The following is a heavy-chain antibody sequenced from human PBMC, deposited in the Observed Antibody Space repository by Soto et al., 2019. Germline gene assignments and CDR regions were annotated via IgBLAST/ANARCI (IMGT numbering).Heavy chain of an antibody. D-gene: IGHD6-13*01. J-gene: IGHJ5*02. Sequence: SETLSLTCTVSGGSISSGGYYWSWIRQHPGKGLEWIGYIYYSGSTDYNPSLKSRVTISVDTSKNQFSLKLSSVTAADTAVYYCARVFSDSSSFFDPWGQGTLVTV. V-gene: IGHV4-31*03. CDR2: IYYSGST. CDR1: GGSISSGGYY. CDR3: ARVFSDSSSFFDP.